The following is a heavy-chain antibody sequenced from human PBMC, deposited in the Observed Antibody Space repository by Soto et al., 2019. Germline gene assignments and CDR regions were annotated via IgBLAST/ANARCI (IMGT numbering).Heavy chain of an antibody. Sequence: QVRLQESGPGLVKPSQTLSLTCTVSGGSISSGEYYWSWIRQPPWKGLEWIGYIYHSGTTHYNPYLKSRVSISLDTSKNQFSLKLSSVTAADTAVYYCARTYSFDYGDYVGGDYGMDVWGQGTTVSVSS. CDR2: IYHSGTT. CDR1: GGSISSGEYY. J-gene: IGHJ6*02. D-gene: IGHD4-17*01. V-gene: IGHV4-30-4*01. CDR3: ARTYSFDYGDYVGGDYGMDV.